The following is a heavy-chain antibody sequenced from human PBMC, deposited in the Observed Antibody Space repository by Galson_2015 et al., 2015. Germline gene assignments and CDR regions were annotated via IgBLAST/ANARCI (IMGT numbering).Heavy chain of an antibody. D-gene: IGHD2-2*01. J-gene: IGHJ4*02. CDR1: GVTVSSNY. CDR2: IYSGGST. V-gene: IGHV3-53*01. CDR3: ARAVVSYQPDGLNFDY. Sequence: SLRLSCAASGVTVSSNYMSWVRQAPGKGLEWVSVIYSGGSTYYADSVKGRFTISRDNSKNTLYLQMNSLRAEDTAVYYCARAVVSYQPDGLNFDYWGQGTLVTVSS.